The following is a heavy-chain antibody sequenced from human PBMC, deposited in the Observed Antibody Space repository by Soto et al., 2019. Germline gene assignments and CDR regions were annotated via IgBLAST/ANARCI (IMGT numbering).Heavy chain of an antibody. D-gene: IGHD1-20*01. CDR3: ARARFITGTRRYAFDI. CDR1: GFTFSSYS. CDR2: ISSSSSYI. J-gene: IGHJ3*02. V-gene: IGHV3-21*01. Sequence: GGSLRLSCAASGFTFSSYSMNWVRQAPGKGLEWVSSISSSSSYIYYADSVKGRFTISRDNAKNSLYLQMNSLRAEDTAVYYCARARFITGTRRYAFDIWGQGTMVTVSS.